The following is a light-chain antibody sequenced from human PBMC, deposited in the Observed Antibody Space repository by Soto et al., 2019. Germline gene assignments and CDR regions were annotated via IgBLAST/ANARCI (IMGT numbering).Light chain of an antibody. CDR3: QQYTSYPWT. J-gene: IGKJ1*01. Sequence: DIQMTQSPSTLSASVGDRVTITCRASQSISSWLAWYQQKPGKAPKLLIYKASTLESGVPSNFSGSGSGTEFTLTISSLQPEDYATYYRQQYTSYPWTFGKGTKVDVK. CDR1: QSISSW. V-gene: IGKV1-5*03. CDR2: KAS.